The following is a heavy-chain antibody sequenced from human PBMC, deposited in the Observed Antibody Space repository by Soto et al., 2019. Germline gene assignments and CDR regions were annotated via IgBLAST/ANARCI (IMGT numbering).Heavy chain of an antibody. J-gene: IGHJ4*02. CDR1: GGSFSGYY. V-gene: IGHV4-34*01. CDR2: INHSGST. Sequence: QVQLQQWGAGLLKPSETLSLTCAVYGGSFSGYYWNWILQSPGKGLEWSGEINHSGSTNYNPSLKSRVTISVDSSKNQFSLKLSSVTAADTAVYYCARGGRYCSGGICYSLIDYWNQGTLVTVSS. D-gene: IGHD2-15*01. CDR3: ARGGRYCSGGICYSLIDY.